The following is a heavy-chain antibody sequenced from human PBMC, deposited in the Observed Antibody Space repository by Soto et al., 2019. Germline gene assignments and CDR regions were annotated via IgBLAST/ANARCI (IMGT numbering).Heavy chain of an antibody. V-gene: IGHV4-59*01. D-gene: IGHD3-9*01. Sequence: SQTLSVTCTVPGGSISGYYCSWIRQPPGKGLEWIGYIHYSGSTNYNPSLKTRVTISVDTSNNQFSLKLSSVTAADTAVYYCAREYFGWSDAFDIWGQGTMVTVSS. CDR1: GGSISGYY. CDR3: AREYFGWSDAFDI. CDR2: IHYSGST. J-gene: IGHJ3*02.